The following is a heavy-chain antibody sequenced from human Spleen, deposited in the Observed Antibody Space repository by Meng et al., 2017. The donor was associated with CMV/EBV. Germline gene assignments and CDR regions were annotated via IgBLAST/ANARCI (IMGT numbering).Heavy chain of an antibody. CDR3: ARDNRPMEDNWFDP. J-gene: IGHJ5*02. Sequence: SETLSLTCTVSGGSVSSGSSYWTWIRQPPGKGLEWIGSMYYSGSTYYNPSLKSRVTISVDTSKNQFSLKLSSVTAADTAVYYCARDNRPMEDNWFDPWGQGTLVTVSS. D-gene: IGHD2/OR15-2a*01. CDR2: MYYSGST. V-gene: IGHV4-39*07. CDR1: GGSVSSGSSY.